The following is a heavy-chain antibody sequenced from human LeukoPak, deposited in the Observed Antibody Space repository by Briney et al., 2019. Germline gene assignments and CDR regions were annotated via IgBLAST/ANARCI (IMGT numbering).Heavy chain of an antibody. Sequence: GASVKVSCKCTGFTYTTHDIDSLRQATGKELEGVGRMYSCSVDTGYEPRLKGRVTMTSDASINTAYMQLRSLRSEDAAVYYCARGGGAYSSTWYPPLRYWGEGTLVAVSS. CDR2: MYSCSVDT. CDR3: ARGGGAYSSTWYPPLRY. CDR1: GFTYTTHD. D-gene: IGHD2/OR15-2a*01. V-gene: IGHV1-8*01. J-gene: IGHJ4*02.